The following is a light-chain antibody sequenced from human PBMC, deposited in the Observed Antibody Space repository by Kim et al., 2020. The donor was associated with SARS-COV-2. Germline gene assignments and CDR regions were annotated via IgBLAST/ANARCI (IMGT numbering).Light chain of an antibody. CDR3: QQYMNWPLT. CDR1: QSISNN. V-gene: IGKV3-15*01. CDR2: ATS. J-gene: IGKJ4*01. Sequence: EIVMTQSPGTLSVSPGERATLSCRASQSISNNLAWYQQKPGQVPRLLIYATSTRATGIPARFSGSGSGTEFTLTISSLQSEDFAVYFCQQYMNWPLTFVGGTKVYIK.